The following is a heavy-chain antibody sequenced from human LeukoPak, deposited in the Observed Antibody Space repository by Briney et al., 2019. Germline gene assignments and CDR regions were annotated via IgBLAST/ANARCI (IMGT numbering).Heavy chain of an antibody. Sequence: SETLSLTCTVSGGSISSGDYYWSWIRQSPGKGLEWIGYIYYSGSTYYSPSLKSRVTMSVDTSKNLFSLKVSSVTAADTAVYYCARGRSNYYGMDVWGQGTTVTVSS. D-gene: IGHD1-26*01. CDR1: GGSISSGDYY. CDR2: IYYSGST. CDR3: ARGRSNYYGMDV. V-gene: IGHV4-30-4*02. J-gene: IGHJ6*02.